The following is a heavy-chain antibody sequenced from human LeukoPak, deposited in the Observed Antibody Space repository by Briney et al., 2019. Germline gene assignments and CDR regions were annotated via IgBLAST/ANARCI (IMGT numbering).Heavy chain of an antibody. D-gene: IGHD3-10*01. J-gene: IGHJ4*02. CDR2: ISSSSSYI. CDR1: GFTFSSYN. CDR3: ARGASGSPQDY. Sequence: PGGSLRLSCAASGFTFSSYNMNWVRQAPGKGLEWVSFISSSSSYIYYADSVKGRFTTSRDNDKNSLYLLMKSLRAEDTAVYYCARGASGSPQDYWGRGTLVTVSS. V-gene: IGHV3-21*01.